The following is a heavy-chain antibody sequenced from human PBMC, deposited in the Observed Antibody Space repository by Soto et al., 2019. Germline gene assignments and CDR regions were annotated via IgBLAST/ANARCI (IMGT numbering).Heavy chain of an antibody. CDR2: IDPSDSYT. CDR3: ASPIQDYYYCMDV. J-gene: IGHJ6*02. CDR1: GYIFTSYW. Sequence: PGESPNISCQGSGYIFTSYWISWVRQIPGKGLEWMGRIDPSDSYTNNSPSFQAYVTISADKSISTAYLQWSSLKASDTAMYYCASPIQDYYYCMDVWGQGTTVTVSS. V-gene: IGHV5-10-1*01.